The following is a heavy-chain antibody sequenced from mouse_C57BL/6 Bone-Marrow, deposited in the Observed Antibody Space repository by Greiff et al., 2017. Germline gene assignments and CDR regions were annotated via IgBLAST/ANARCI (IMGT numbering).Heavy chain of an antibody. CDR3: ARQGLRLYYAMDY. Sequence: DVQLVESGGDLVKPGGSLKLSCAASGFTFSSYGMSWVRQTPDKRLEWVATISSGGSYTYYPDSVKGRFTISRDNAKNTLYLQMSSLKSEDTAMYYCARQGLRLYYAMDYWGQGTSVTVSS. V-gene: IGHV5-6*01. J-gene: IGHJ4*01. CDR1: GFTFSSYG. CDR2: ISSGGSYT. D-gene: IGHD2-4*01.